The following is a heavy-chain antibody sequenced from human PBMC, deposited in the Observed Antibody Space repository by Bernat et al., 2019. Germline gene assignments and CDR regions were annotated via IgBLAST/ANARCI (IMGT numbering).Heavy chain of an antibody. CDR1: GFTFTRYW. CDR3: GSGGSDSAMTHDN. J-gene: IGHJ4*02. CDR2: TNPDGSSA. V-gene: IGHV3-74*02. Sequence: VQLVESGGGVVQPGRSLRLSCAASGFTFTRYWMHWVRQAPGKGLMWVSRTNPDGSSADYADSVKGRITISRDNAKNTRYLQINSRKVEDTAFYYCGSGGSDSAMTHDNWGQGTLFTGSS. D-gene: IGHD2-15*01.